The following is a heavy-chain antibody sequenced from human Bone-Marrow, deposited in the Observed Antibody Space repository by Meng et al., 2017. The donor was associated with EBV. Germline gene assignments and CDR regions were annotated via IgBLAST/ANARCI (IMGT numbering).Heavy chain of an antibody. J-gene: IGHJ4*02. Sequence: QVQPMQGGDGLLNHSVALSLTCAVYGGSFSGYYWSWIRQPPGKGLEWIGEINHSGSTNYNPSLKSRVTISVDTSKNQFSLKLSSVTAADTAVYYCARGRGYSSPNFDYWGQGTLVTVSS. CDR3: ARGRGYSSPNFDY. V-gene: IGHV4-34*01. CDR2: INHSGST. D-gene: IGHD6-13*01. CDR1: GGSFSGYY.